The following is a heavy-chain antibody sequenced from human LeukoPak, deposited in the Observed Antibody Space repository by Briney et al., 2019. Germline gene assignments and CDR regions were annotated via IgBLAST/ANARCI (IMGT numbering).Heavy chain of an antibody. V-gene: IGHV3-15*01. CDR2: IKSKTDGGTT. Sequence: GGSLRLSCAASGFTFSSYSMNWVRQAPGKGLEWVGRIKSKTDGGTTDYAAPVKGRFTISRDVSRNTLYLQMNSLKTEDTAVYYCTTDPYITGTTYWGQGTLVTVSS. D-gene: IGHD1-20*01. CDR1: GFTFSSYS. J-gene: IGHJ4*02. CDR3: TTDPYITGTTY.